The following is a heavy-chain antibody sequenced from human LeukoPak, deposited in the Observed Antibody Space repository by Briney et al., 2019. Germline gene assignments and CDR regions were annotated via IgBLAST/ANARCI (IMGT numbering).Heavy chain of an antibody. V-gene: IGHV3-30-3*01. Sequence: PGGSLRLSCAASGFTFSSYAMHWVRQAPGKGLEWVAVISYDGSNKYYADSVKGRFTISRDNSKNTLYLQMSSLRAEDTAVYYCARALRFLEWLGAWGQGTLVTVSS. CDR3: ARALRFLEWLGA. CDR1: GFTFSSYA. J-gene: IGHJ5*02. CDR2: ISYDGSNK. D-gene: IGHD3-3*01.